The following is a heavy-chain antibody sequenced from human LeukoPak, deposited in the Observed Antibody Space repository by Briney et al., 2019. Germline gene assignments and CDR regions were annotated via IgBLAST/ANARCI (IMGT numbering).Heavy chain of an antibody. J-gene: IGHJ4*02. CDR2: ISTGGST. CDR3: ARDDYYYSSGLDY. V-gene: IGHV3-53*01. Sequence: SGGPLRLSCVASGLTVSRDYMTWARQAPGKGLEWLSVISTGGSTNYADSVKGRFTISRDNSKNILYLQMNSLRAEDTAVYYCARDDYYYSSGLDYWGQGILVTVSS. CDR1: GLTVSRDY. D-gene: IGHD3-22*01.